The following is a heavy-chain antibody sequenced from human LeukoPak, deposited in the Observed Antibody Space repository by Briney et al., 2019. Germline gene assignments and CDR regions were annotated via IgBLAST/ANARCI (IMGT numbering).Heavy chain of an antibody. CDR1: GFRFDDYS. Sequence: PGGSLRLSCAASGFRFDDYSMNWVRHVPGKGLEWVAGINWDGASTGYRDSMKGRFTISSDNGKNSLYLQMNSLRVEDTAVYYCGRVHYSTTSCYDYYDYYMDVSGKGTTVTVSS. CDR3: GRVHYSTTSCYDYYDYYMDV. V-gene: IGHV3-20*04. J-gene: IGHJ6*03. D-gene: IGHD2-2*01. CDR2: INWDGAST.